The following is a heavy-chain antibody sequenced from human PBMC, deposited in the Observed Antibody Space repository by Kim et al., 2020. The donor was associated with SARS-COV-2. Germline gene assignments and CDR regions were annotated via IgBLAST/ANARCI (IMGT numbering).Heavy chain of an antibody. Sequence: ASVKVSCKASGYTFTGYYMHWVRQAPGQGLEWMGWINPNSGGTNYAQKFQGRVTMTRDTSISTAYMELSRLRSDDTAVYYCARGGGAAAPRRYYYYGMDVWGQGTTVTVSS. J-gene: IGHJ6*02. CDR2: INPNSGGT. V-gene: IGHV1-2*02. CDR3: ARGGGAAAPRRYYYYGMDV. CDR1: GYTFTGYY. D-gene: IGHD6-13*01.